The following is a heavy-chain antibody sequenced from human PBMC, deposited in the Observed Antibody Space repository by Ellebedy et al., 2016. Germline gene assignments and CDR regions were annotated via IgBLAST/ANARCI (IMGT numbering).Heavy chain of an antibody. CDR2: IIPIFGTA. V-gene: IGHV1-69*13. CDR1: GGTFSSYA. CDR3: ALRITGTTFDY. J-gene: IGHJ4*02. D-gene: IGHD1-20*01. Sequence: SVKVSXKASGGTFSSYAISWVRQAPGQGLEWMGGIIPIFGTANYAQKFQGRVTITADESTSTAYMELSSLRSEDTAVYYCALRITGTTFDYWGQGTLVTVSS.